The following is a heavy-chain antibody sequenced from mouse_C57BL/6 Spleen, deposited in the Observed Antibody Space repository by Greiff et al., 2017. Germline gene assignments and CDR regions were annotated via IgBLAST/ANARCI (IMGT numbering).Heavy chain of an antibody. J-gene: IGHJ2*01. Sequence: EVQLQQSGPELVKPGASVKISCKASGYTFTDYYMNWVKQSHGKSLEWIGDINPNNGGTSYNQKFKGKATLTVDKSSSTAYMELRSLTSEDSAVYYCARKGYSNSFDYWGQGTTLTVSS. V-gene: IGHV1-26*01. D-gene: IGHD2-5*01. CDR2: INPNNGGT. CDR1: GYTFTDYY. CDR3: ARKGYSNSFDY.